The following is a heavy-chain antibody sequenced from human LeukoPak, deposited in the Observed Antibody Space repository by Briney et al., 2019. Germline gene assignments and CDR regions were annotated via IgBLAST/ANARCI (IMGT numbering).Heavy chain of an antibody. Sequence: SETLSLTCTVSGGSISSYYWSWIRQPPGKGLEWIGYIYYSGSTNYNPSLKSRVTISVDTSKNQFSLKLSSVTAADTAVYYCARSRPAGAFDIWGQGTMVTVSS. CDR3: ARSRPAGAFDI. V-gene: IGHV4-59*01. J-gene: IGHJ3*02. CDR2: IYYSGST. CDR1: GGSISSYY.